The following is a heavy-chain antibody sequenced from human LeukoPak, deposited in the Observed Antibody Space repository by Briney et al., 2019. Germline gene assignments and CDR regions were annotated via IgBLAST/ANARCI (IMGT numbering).Heavy chain of an antibody. J-gene: IGHJ4*02. D-gene: IGHD1-1*01. CDR2: IYYSGNT. CDR1: GGSISGYY. Sequence: SETLSLTCTVSGGSISGYYWSWIRQPPGRGLEYIGYIYYSGNTNYNPSLRGRATISVDASKNQFSLRLRSVTAADTAVYYCARVGDWNDLVYWGQGTLVSVSS. CDR3: ARVGDWNDLVY. V-gene: IGHV4-59*01.